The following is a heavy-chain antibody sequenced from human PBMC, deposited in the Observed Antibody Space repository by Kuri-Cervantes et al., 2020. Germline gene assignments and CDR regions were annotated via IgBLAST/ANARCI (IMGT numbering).Heavy chain of an antibody. J-gene: IGHJ4*02. V-gene: IGHV1-3*01. CDR1: GYTFTSYA. D-gene: IGHD2-15*01. CDR3: ARDVNSCGSPIDY. Sequence: ASVNVSCKASGYTFTSYAMHWVRQAPGQRLEWMGWINAGNGNTKYSQQFQGRVTITRDTYASTVYMELSTLRSEDTAVYYCARDVNSCGSPIDYWGQGTLVTVSS. CDR2: INAGNGNT.